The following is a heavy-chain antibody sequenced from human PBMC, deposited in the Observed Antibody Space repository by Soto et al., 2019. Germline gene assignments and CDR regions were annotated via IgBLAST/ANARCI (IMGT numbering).Heavy chain of an antibody. J-gene: IGHJ1*01. CDR2: IKQDGSEK. Sequence: GSLRLSCAASGFTFSSYWMNWVRQAPGKGLEWVANIKQDGSEKYYVDSVKGRLTISRDNAKNSLYLQMNSLRAEDTAVYFCARCGYSSGWYQTAYFQHWGQGTLVTVSS. CDR3: ARCGYSSGWYQTAYFQH. V-gene: IGHV3-7*05. CDR1: GFTFSSYW. D-gene: IGHD6-19*01.